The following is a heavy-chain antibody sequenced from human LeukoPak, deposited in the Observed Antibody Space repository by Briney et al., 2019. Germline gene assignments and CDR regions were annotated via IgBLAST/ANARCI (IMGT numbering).Heavy chain of an antibody. V-gene: IGHV4-34*01. CDR2: INHSGST. D-gene: IGHD6-19*01. CDR3: ARRARYSSGWYWFDR. Sequence: PSETLSLTCAVYGGSFSGYYWSWLRQPPGKGLEWIGEINHSGSTNYNPSLKSRVTISVDTSKNQFSLKLSSVTAADTAVYYCARRARYSSGWYWFDRWGQGTLVTVSS. J-gene: IGHJ5*02. CDR1: GGSFSGYY.